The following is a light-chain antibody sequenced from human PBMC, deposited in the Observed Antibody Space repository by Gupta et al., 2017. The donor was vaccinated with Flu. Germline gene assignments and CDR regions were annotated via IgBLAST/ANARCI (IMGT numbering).Light chain of an antibody. V-gene: IGKV1-5*03. CDR1: QSVDNC. Sequence: DIQLSQSPSTLYASVVDRVIITRRASQSVDNCLAWYQQKPGKAPKLLIYMASTLQSGVPSRFSGSGSGTEFTLTISSLQPDDFATYHCQNYKGGSRAFGQGTKVEMK. J-gene: IGKJ1*01. CDR2: MAS. CDR3: QNYKGGSRA.